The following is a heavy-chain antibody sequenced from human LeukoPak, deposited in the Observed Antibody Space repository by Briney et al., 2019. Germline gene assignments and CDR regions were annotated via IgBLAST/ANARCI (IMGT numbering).Heavy chain of an antibody. D-gene: IGHD6-19*01. CDR2: FDPEDGEP. J-gene: IGHJ4*02. CDR1: GYTLTEPS. Sequence: ASVKVSCKVSGYTLTEPSMHWVRQAPGNGLEWMGGFDPEDGEPIYAQKIQGRVTMTEDTSVHTAYMELRSLRSEDTAVYYCVTDIRRGWRNYWGQGTLITVSS. CDR3: VTDIRRGWRNY. V-gene: IGHV1-24*01.